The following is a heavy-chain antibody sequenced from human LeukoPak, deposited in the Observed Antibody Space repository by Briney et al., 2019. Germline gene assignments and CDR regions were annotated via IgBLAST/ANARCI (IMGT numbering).Heavy chain of an antibody. D-gene: IGHD5-12*01. CDR1: GGSIRSGDYY. V-gene: IGHV4-31*03. CDR3: ARDFSAYGHFDY. Sequence: PSETLSLTCTVSGGSIRSGDYYWSWIRQHPGKGLEWIGYIYYSGSTYYNPSLKSRLTISVDTSKNQFPLKLSSVTAADTAVYYCARDFSAYGHFDYWGQGTLVTVSS. CDR2: IYYSGST. J-gene: IGHJ4*02.